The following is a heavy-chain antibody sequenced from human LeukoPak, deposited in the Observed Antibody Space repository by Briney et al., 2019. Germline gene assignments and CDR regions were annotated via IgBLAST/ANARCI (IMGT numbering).Heavy chain of an antibody. Sequence: PGGSLRLSCTTSGFTSSFYGMHWVRQAPGKGLEWVASIQYDGSYKFYADSVQGRFSISRDNSKNTLFLQMNSLRPEDSAVYYCAKTSDQLLYSKFDFWGRGTLVTVSS. CDR1: GFTSSFYG. V-gene: IGHV3-30*02. J-gene: IGHJ4*02. CDR2: IQYDGSYK. CDR3: AKTSDQLLYSKFDF. D-gene: IGHD3-3*01.